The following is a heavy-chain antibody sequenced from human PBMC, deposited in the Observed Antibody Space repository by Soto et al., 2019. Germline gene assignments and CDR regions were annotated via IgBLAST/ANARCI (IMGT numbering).Heavy chain of an antibody. J-gene: IGHJ6*02. CDR1: GYTFTSYG. CDR2: ISAYNGNT. D-gene: IGHD5-18*01. Sequence: ASVKVSCKASGYTFTSYGISWVRQAPGQGLEWMGWISAYNGNTNYAQKLQGRVTMTTDTSTSTAHMELRSLRSDDTAVYYCARGWIQLWFDYYYGMDVWGQGXTVTVYS. CDR3: ARGWIQLWFDYYYGMDV. V-gene: IGHV1-18*04.